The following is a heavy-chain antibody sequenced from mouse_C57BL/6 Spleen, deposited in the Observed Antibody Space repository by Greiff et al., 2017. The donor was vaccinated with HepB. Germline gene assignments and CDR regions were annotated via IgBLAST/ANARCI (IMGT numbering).Heavy chain of an antibody. CDR3: PRGGIYDGYIWYFDV. Sequence: EVKLQESGPGLVKPSQSLSLTCSVTGYSITSGYYWNWIRQFPGNKLEWMGYISYDGSNNYNPSLKNRISITRDTSKNQFFLKLNSVTTEDTATYYCPRGGIYDGYIWYFDVWGTGTTVTVSS. J-gene: IGHJ1*03. V-gene: IGHV3-6*01. D-gene: IGHD2-3*01. CDR1: GYSITSGYY. CDR2: ISYDGSN.